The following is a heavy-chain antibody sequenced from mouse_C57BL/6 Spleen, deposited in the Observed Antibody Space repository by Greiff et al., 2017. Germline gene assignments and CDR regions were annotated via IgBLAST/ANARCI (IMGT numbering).Heavy chain of an antibody. Sequence: QVPLQQSGAELVKPGASVKISCKASGYAFSSYWMNWVKQRPGKGLEWIGQIYPGDGDTNYNGKFKGKATLTADKSSSTAYMQLSSLTSEASAFYFYARITTVVAGYYAMDYWGQGTSVTVSS. J-gene: IGHJ4*01. D-gene: IGHD1-1*01. CDR2: IYPGDGDT. V-gene: IGHV1-80*01. CDR3: ARITTVVAGYYAMDY. CDR1: GYAFSSYW.